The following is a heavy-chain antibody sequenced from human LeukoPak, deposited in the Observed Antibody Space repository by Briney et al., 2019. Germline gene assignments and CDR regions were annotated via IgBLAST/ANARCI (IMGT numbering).Heavy chain of an antibody. CDR1: GFTLSSYE. D-gene: IGHD4/OR15-4a*01. Sequence: GGSLRLSCAASGFTLSSYEMNWVRLAPGKGLEWISYISRTGNSIYYADSVKGRFTISRDSAKNSLYLQMNSLRAEDTAVYYCAKDKGASFSSTFDYWGQGTLVTVSS. CDR2: ISRTGNSI. J-gene: IGHJ4*02. V-gene: IGHV3-48*03. CDR3: AKDKGASFSSTFDY.